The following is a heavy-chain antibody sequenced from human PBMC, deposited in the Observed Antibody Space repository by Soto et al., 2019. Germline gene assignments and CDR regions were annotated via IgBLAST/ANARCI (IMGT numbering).Heavy chain of an antibody. CDR2: IYYSGST. CDR3: ARHGIQTFHYYYMDV. J-gene: IGHJ6*03. Sequence: SETLSLTCTVSGGSISSYYWSWIRQPPGKGLEWIGYIYYSGSTNYNPSLKSRVTISVDTSKNQFSLKLSSVTAADTAVYYCARHGIQTFHYYYMDVWGKGTTVTVSS. CDR1: GGSISSYY. V-gene: IGHV4-59*08. D-gene: IGHD1-1*01.